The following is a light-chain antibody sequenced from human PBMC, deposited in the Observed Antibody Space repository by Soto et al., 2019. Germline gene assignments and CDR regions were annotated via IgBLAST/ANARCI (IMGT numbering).Light chain of an antibody. CDR1: QSVDSRY. Sequence: EIVLTQSPCTLSFPPWERSTLSFMASQSVDSRYLIWYQQKPGQAPRLLIYGASNRATGIPDRFSGRGSGTDFTLTINRLEPEDFAVYYCQQYSTSPRVTFGQGTRLEIK. J-gene: IGKJ5*01. CDR3: QQYSTSPRVT. V-gene: IGKV3-20*01. CDR2: GAS.